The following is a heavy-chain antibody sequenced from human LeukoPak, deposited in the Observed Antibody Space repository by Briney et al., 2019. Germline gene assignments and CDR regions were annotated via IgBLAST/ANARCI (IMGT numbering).Heavy chain of an antibody. Sequence: GGSLRLSCAASGFTVSSNYMSWVRQAPGKGLEWVSAISGSGGSTYYADSVKGRFTISRDNSKNTLYLQMNSLRAEDTAVYYCAKDLSGSYGYWGQGTLVTVSS. J-gene: IGHJ4*02. V-gene: IGHV3-23*01. CDR1: GFTVSSNY. D-gene: IGHD1-26*01. CDR2: ISGSGGST. CDR3: AKDLSGSYGY.